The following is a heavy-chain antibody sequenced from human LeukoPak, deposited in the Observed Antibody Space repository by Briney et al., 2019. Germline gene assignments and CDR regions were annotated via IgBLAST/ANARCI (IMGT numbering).Heavy chain of an antibody. CDR3: ARHESGTGFDP. D-gene: IGHD5-12*01. CDR2: VYSGGSA. V-gene: IGHV4-39*01. J-gene: IGHJ5*02. CDR1: GASISGPTSY. Sequence: SETLSLTCTVSGASISGPTSYWGWIRQPPGKGLEWIAGVYSGGSAYYNPSLKSRVIISVDTSNNKFSLRLTSVTAADTAMYYCARHESGTGFDPWGEGTLVTASS.